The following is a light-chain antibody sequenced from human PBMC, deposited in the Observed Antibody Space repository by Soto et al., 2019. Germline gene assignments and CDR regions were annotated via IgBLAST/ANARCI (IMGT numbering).Light chain of an antibody. CDR2: AAS. V-gene: IGKV1-39*01. CDR1: QSISSY. CDR3: QQSYSTLKT. Sequence: DIQMTQSPSSLSASVGDRVTITCRAGQSISSYLNWYQQKPGKAPKLLIYAASSLQGGVPSRFSGSGSGTDFTLTISSLQPEDFATYYCQQSYSTLKTFGQGTKVDI. J-gene: IGKJ1*01.